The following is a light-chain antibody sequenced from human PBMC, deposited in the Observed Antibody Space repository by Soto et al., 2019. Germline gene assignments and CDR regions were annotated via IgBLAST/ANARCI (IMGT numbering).Light chain of an antibody. Sequence: IQLTQSPSSLSASIGDRVTITCRASQGISSYLAWYQHKPGKAPKLLIYTASTLQTGVPSRFSGSGSGTDFTLTISSLQPEDFATYYCQQLNDFPISVGQGTRLDIK. CDR1: QGISSY. CDR3: QQLNDFPIS. CDR2: TAS. J-gene: IGKJ5*01. V-gene: IGKV1-9*01.